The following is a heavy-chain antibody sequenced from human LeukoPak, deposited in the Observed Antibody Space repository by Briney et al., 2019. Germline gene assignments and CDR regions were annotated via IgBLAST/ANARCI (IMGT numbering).Heavy chain of an antibody. Sequence: GGSLRLSCEGSGFSLSAYNMNWVRQAPGKGLESVSYISSSSATIFYADSVKGRFTISRDNSQNTLYLQMNSLSAEDTAVYYCAKGHSGSYSPLFHYWGQGTLVTVSS. D-gene: IGHD3-10*01. CDR1: GFSLSAYN. J-gene: IGHJ4*02. CDR2: ISSSSATI. CDR3: AKGHSGSYSPLFHY. V-gene: IGHV3-48*01.